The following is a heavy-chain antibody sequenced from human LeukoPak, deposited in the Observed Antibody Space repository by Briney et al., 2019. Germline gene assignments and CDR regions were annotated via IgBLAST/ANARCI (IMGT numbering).Heavy chain of an antibody. V-gene: IGHV4-31*03. J-gene: IGHJ2*01. D-gene: IGHD3-10*01. Sequence: SEALSLTCTVSGGSISSGGYSWSWIRQHPGKGLEWIGYIYYSGSTYYNPSLKSRVTISVDTSKNQFSLKLSSVTAADTAVYYCASESMVRGVRPRYFDLWGRGTLVTVSS. CDR1: GGSISSGGYS. CDR3: ASESMVRGVRPRYFDL. CDR2: IYYSGST.